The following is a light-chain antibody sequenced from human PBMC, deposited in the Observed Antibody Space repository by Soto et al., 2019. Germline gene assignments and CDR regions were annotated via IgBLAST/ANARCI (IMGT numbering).Light chain of an antibody. CDR1: QNILRN. CDR3: QQYGSSSRT. J-gene: IGKJ1*01. CDR2: GAS. Sequence: IGVKQSPAALSVYKGETATLSCRAPQNILRNLAWYQQKPGQAPRLLIYGASSRATGIPDRFSGSGSGTDFTLTISRLEPEDFAVYYCQQYGSSSRTSGQGTKADIK. V-gene: IGKV3-20*01.